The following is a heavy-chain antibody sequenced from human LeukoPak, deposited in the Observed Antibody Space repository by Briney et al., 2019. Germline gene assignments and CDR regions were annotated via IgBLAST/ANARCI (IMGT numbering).Heavy chain of an antibody. V-gene: IGHV3-9*01. Sequence: PGGSLRLSCAASGFTFDDYAMHWVRQAPGKGLEWVSSIKWNSGSIGYADSVKGRFTISRDNAKNSLYLEMNSLRAEDTAVYYCARGMVVVGIIDYWGQGTLVTVSS. J-gene: IGHJ4*02. CDR2: IKWNSGSI. CDR1: GFTFDDYA. D-gene: IGHD2-15*01. CDR3: ARGMVVVGIIDY.